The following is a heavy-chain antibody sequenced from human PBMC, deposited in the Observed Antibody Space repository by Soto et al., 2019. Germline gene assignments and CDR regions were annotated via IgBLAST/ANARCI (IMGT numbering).Heavy chain of an antibody. D-gene: IGHD3-10*01. CDR2: IYPGDSDT. J-gene: IGHJ4*02. CDR3: ARQAYYGSGTYYYDY. V-gene: IGHV5-51*01. CDR1: GYNFISYW. Sequence: GESLKISCKASGYNFISYWIAWVRQMPGKGLEWMGIIYPGDSDTTYSPSFEGQVTFSVDKSINTAYLQWISLKASDTAIYYCARQAYYGSGTYYYDYWGKGTQVTVSS.